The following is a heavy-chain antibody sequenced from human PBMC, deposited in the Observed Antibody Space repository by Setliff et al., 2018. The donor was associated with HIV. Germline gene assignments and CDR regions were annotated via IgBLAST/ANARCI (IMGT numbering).Heavy chain of an antibody. D-gene: IGHD3-16*01. CDR2: FCYSGST. CDR3: ARHSRAGDIDY. J-gene: IGHJ4*02. Sequence: KPSETLSLTCTVSGGSIWNYYWSWIRQPPGKGLEWIGSFCYSGSTYYNPSLKSRVTISVDTSKNQFSLRLTSVTAADTAVYYCARHSRAGDIDYWGRGTLVTVSS. CDR1: GGSIWNYY. V-gene: IGHV4-39*01.